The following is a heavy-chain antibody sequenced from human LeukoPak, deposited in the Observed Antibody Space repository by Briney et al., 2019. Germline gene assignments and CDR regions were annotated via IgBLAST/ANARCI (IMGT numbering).Heavy chain of an antibody. V-gene: IGHV4-34*01. Sequence: NSSETLSLTCAVYGGSFSGYYWSWIRQPPGKGLEWIGEINHSGSTNYNPSLKSRVTISVDTSKNQFSLKLSSVTAADTAVYYCARHGTPLRYGSGNYYKGAPFDYWGQGTLVTVSS. CDR3: ARHGTPLRYGSGNYYKGAPFDY. CDR2: INHSGST. J-gene: IGHJ4*02. D-gene: IGHD3-10*01. CDR1: GGSFSGYY.